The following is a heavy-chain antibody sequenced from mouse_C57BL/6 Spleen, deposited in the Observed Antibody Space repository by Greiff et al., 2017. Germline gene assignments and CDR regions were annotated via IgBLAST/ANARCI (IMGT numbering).Heavy chain of an antibody. J-gene: IGHJ1*03. CDR2: LSYDGSN. V-gene: IGHV3-6*01. Sequence: EVKLQESGPGLVKPSQSLSLTCSVTGYSITSGYYWNWIRQFPGNKLEWMGYLSYDGSNNYNPSLKNRISITLDTSTNQFFLQLNSVTTEDTATYYCARGVYCGSSPWYFDVWGTGTTVTVSS. CDR3: ARGVYCGSSPWYFDV. CDR1: GYSITSGYY. D-gene: IGHD1-1*01.